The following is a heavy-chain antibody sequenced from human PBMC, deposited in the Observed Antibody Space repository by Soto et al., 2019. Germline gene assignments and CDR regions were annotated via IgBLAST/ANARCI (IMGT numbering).Heavy chain of an antibody. CDR2: ISSSGGST. D-gene: IGHD5-18*01. CDR3: AKAPGKDTAMANFGY. CDR1: GFTFSSYA. J-gene: IGHJ4*02. V-gene: IGHV3-23*01. Sequence: EVQLLESGGGLVQPGGSLRLSCAASGFTFSSYAMAWVRQAPGKGLEWVSAISSSGGSTYYADSVKGRFTISRDNSKNTLDLQMNSLRAEDTALYYCAKAPGKDTAMANFGYWGQGTLVTVSS.